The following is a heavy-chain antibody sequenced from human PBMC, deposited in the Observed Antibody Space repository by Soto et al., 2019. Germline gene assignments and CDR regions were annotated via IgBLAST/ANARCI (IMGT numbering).Heavy chain of an antibody. CDR3: ARCRGYSYGCWFHP. CDR2: INAGNGNT. CDR1: GYTFTSYA. D-gene: IGHD5-18*01. V-gene: IGHV1-3*01. Sequence: GASVKVSCKASGYTFTSYAMHWVRQAPGQRLEWMGWINAGNGNTKYSQKFQGRVTITRDTSASTAYMELSSLRSEDTAVYYCARCRGYSYGCWFHPWGQGTLVTVSS. J-gene: IGHJ5*02.